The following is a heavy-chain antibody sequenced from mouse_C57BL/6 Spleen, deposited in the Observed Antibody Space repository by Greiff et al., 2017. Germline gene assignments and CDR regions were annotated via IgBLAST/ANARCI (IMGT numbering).Heavy chain of an antibody. CDR1: GYTFTSYW. CDR3: ARGDGYPWYFDV. CDR2: IYPSDSET. V-gene: IGHV1-61*01. Sequence: VQLQQSGAELVRPGSSVKLSCKASGYTFTSYWMDWVKQRPGQGLEWIGNIYPSDSETHYNQKFKDKATLTVDKSSSTAYMQRSRLTSEDSAVYYCARGDGYPWYFDVWGTGTTVTVSS. J-gene: IGHJ1*03. D-gene: IGHD2-3*01.